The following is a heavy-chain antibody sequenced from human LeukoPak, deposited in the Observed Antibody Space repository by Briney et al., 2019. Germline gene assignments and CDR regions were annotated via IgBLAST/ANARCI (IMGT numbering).Heavy chain of an antibody. CDR2: ISGGGGTT. V-gene: IGHV3-23*01. CDR3: AKVPEGQIS. J-gene: IGHJ4*02. Sequence: PGGSLRLSCAASGFTFRNYCMNWVRQAPGKGLEWVSAISGGGGTTNYADSVKGRFTISRDNSKNTLYLQMNSLRAEDTAVYYCAKVPEGQISWGQGTLVTVSS. D-gene: IGHD3-3*02. CDR1: GFTFRNYC.